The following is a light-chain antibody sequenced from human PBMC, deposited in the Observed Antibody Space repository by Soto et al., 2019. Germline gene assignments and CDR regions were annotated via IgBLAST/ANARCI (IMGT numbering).Light chain of an antibody. V-gene: IGKV1-12*01. CDR3: LQVASFPIT. CDR1: QTISSW. CDR2: AAS. J-gene: IGKJ5*01. Sequence: DIQMTQSPSTLSASVGDRVTITCRASQTISSWLAWYQQKPGKAPKLLIYAASSLQSGVPSRFSGSGSGTDFTLTISSLQPEDFATYFCLQVASFPITFGQGTRLEIK.